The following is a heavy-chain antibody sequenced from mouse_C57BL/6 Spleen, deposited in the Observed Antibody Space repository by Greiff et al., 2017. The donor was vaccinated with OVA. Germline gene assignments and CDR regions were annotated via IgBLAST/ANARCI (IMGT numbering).Heavy chain of an antibody. D-gene: IGHD1-1*01. J-gene: IGHJ4*01. V-gene: IGHV1-52*01. CDR1: GYTFTSYW. Sequence: QVHVKQPGAELVRPGSSVKLSCKASGYTFTSYWMHWVKQRPIQGLEWIGNIDPSDSETHYNQKFKDKATLTVDKSSSTAYMQLSSLTSEDSAVYYCARPGSSYGYYAMDYWGQGTSVTVSS. CDR3: ARPGSSYGYYAMDY. CDR2: IDPSDSET.